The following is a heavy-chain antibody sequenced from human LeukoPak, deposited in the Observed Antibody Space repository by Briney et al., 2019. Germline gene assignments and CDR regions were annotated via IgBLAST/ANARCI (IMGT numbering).Heavy chain of an antibody. D-gene: IGHD3-22*01. CDR2: INPNSGGT. J-gene: IGHJ4*02. CDR1: GYTFTGSY. CDR3: ARDYGIRAYYYDSSGYYYF. Sequence: GASVKVSCKASGYTFTGSYMHWVRQAPGQGLEWMGRINPNSGGTNDAQKFQGRVTMTRDTSISTAYMELSRLRSDDTAVYYCARDYGIRAYYYDSSGYYYFWGQGTLVTVSS. V-gene: IGHV1-2*06.